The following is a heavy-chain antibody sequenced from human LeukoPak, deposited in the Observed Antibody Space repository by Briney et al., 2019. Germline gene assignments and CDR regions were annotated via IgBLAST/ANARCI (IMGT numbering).Heavy chain of an antibody. J-gene: IGHJ4*02. V-gene: IGHV4-38-2*02. D-gene: IGHD2-21*01. Sequence: PSETLCLTCTVSGYSISSGYYWGWIRQPPGKALEWIGTTFHSGSPNYNPSLKSRVTISIHTSKNQFSLKLSSVTAADTAIDYCARDAGGDFDYWGQGTLVTVSA. CDR3: ARDAGGDFDY. CDR2: TFHSGSP. CDR1: GYSISSGYY.